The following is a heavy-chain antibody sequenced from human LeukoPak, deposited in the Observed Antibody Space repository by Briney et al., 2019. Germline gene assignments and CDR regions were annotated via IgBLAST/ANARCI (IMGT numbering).Heavy chain of an antibody. D-gene: IGHD1-14*01. V-gene: IGHV1-69*01. J-gene: IGHJ5*02. CDR1: GGTFSSYA. CDR3: ARDRGDRIRKPNWFDP. CDR2: IIPIFGTA. Sequence: SVKVSCKPSGGTFSSYAISWVRQAPGQGLEWMGGIIPIFGTANYAQKFQGRVTITADESTSTAYMELSSLRSEDTAVYYCARDRGDRIRKPNWFDPWGQGTLVTVSS.